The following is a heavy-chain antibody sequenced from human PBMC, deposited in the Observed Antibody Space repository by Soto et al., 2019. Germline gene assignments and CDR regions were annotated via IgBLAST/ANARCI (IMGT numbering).Heavy chain of an antibody. D-gene: IGHD6-13*01. CDR3: ARQRASSSWYWMYY. Sequence: PGESLKISCKGSVYNFANYWIGWVRQMPGKGLEWMGIIYPGDSDTRYSPSFQGQVTISADKSIGTAFLQWNSLKASDTAIYYCARQRASSSWYWMYYWGQGTLVTVSS. V-gene: IGHV5-51*01. CDR2: IYPGDSDT. CDR1: VYNFANYW. J-gene: IGHJ4*02.